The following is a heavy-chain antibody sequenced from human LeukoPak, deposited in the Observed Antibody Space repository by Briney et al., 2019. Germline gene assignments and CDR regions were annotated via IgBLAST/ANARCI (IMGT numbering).Heavy chain of an antibody. CDR2: IWYDGSNK. CDR3: ARATRAHLLLFYY. CDR1: GFTFSSYG. D-gene: IGHD2/OR15-2a*01. Sequence: GGSLRLSCAASGFTFSSYGMHWVRQAPGKGLEWVAVIWYDGSNKYYADSVKGRFTISRDNSKNTLYLQMNSLRAEDTAVYYCARATRAHLLLFYYWGQGTLVTVSS. J-gene: IGHJ4*02. V-gene: IGHV3-33*01.